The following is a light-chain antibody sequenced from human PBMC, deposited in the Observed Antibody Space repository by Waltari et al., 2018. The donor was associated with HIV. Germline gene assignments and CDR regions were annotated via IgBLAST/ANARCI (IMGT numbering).Light chain of an antibody. CDR2: EVT. J-gene: IGLJ1*01. Sequence: QSALTQPASVSGSPGQSITIPCTGTSSNVGRDDLVSWYQQHPGEAPKLIIYEVTQRPSGVSNRFSGSKSGNTASLTISGLQAEDEADYYCCSCPRSGIRYVFGTGTTVTVL. CDR3: CSCPRSGIRYV. CDR1: SSNVGRDDL. V-gene: IGLV2-23*02.